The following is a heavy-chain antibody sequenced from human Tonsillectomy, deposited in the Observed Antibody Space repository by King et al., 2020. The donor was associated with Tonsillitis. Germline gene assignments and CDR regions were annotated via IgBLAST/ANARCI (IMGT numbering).Heavy chain of an antibody. CDR1: GFTFSNYA. CDR3: ARDLMSGDWNDPLGYFDN. CDR2: ISYDGSEK. Sequence: VQLVESGGGVVQPGRSLRLSCAASGFTFSNYAMHWVRQAPGQGLEWVAIISYDGSEKYYADSVKGRFTISRDNSKKKMYVQMNSLRPEDTAVYYCARDLMSGDWNDPLGYFDNWGQGTLVTVSS. D-gene: IGHD1-1*01. V-gene: IGHV3-30*04. J-gene: IGHJ4*02.